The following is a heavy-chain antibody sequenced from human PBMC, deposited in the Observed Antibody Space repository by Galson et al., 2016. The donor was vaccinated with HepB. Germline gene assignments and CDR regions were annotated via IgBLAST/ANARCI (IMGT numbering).Heavy chain of an antibody. D-gene: IGHD1-26*01. CDR3: AIVYDPFAGSHYFYGLDV. Sequence: SLRLSCAASGFTFVNYAIHWVRQAPGRGLEWVAIISYDGNNKYYADSVKGRFAIYRDNSKNTVYLKMNRLRPEDTAVFYCAIVYDPFAGSHYFYGLDVWGQGTTVTVS. V-gene: IGHV3-30*09. CDR2: ISYDGNNK. J-gene: IGHJ6*02. CDR1: GFTFVNYA.